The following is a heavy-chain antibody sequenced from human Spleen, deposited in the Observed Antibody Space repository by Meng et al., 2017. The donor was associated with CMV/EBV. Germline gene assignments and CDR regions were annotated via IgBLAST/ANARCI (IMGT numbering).Heavy chain of an antibody. J-gene: IGHJ4*02. CDR2: IYPGDSDT. Sequence: KVSCKASGYNFTSSWIGWVRQMPGKGLEWMGIIYPGDSDTRYSPSFQGQVTISADKSISTAYLQWSSLKASDSAIYYCARRENSGWGAWNFWGQGTLVTVSS. CDR3: ARRENSGWGAWNF. D-gene: IGHD6-19*01. V-gene: IGHV5-51*01. CDR1: GYNFTSSW.